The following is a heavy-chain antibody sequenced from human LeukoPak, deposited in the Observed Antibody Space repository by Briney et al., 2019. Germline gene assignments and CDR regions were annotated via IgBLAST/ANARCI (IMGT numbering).Heavy chain of an antibody. CDR2: IWYHGNEI. Sequence: GGSLRLSCAASGFTFSNFGMHWVRKAPGKGLEWVAVIWYHGNEIHYVDSVKGRFTISRDDFRNTPYLQMNSLRAEDSAVYYCVRGSGGNGYGYWGDNWGQGTLVTVSS. CDR3: VRGSGGNGYGYWGDN. D-gene: IGHD5-12*01. CDR1: GFTFSNFG. J-gene: IGHJ4*02. V-gene: IGHV3-33*01.